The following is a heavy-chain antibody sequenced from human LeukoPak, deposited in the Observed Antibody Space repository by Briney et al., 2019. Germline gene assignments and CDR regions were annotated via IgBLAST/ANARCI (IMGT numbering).Heavy chain of an antibody. CDR1: GGSISGSSYY. CDR3: ARHPQIVGATKYFDY. J-gene: IGHJ4*02. CDR2: IYYSGST. D-gene: IGHD1-26*01. V-gene: IGHV4-39*01. Sequence: PSETLSLTCTVSGGSISGSSYYWGWIRQPPGKGLEWIGSIYYSGSTYYNPSLKSRVTISVDTSKNQFSLKLSSVTAADTAVYYCARHPQIVGATKYFDYWGQGTLVTVSS.